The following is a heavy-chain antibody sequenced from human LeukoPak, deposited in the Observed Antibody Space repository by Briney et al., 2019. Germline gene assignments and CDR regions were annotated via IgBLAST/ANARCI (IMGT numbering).Heavy chain of an antibody. Sequence: PGGSLRLSCAASGSTFSSYAMSWVRQAPGKGLEWVSAISGSGGSTYYADSVKGRFTIPRDNSKNTLYLQMNSLRAEDTAVYYCAKDKVVTAMGFDYWGQGTLVTVSS. D-gene: IGHD2-21*02. V-gene: IGHV3-23*01. CDR1: GSTFSSYA. J-gene: IGHJ4*02. CDR2: ISGSGGST. CDR3: AKDKVVTAMGFDY.